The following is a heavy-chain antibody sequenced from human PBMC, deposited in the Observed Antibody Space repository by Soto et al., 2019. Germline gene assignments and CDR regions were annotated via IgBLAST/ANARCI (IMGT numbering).Heavy chain of an antibody. CDR3: ARVERGTATTVVDAFDI. J-gene: IGHJ3*02. CDR1: GGFVSSGSYY. D-gene: IGHD1-1*01. V-gene: IGHV4-34*01. CDR2: MSNSGGT. Sequence: QVQLKQWGAGLLKPSETLSLTCAVYGGFVSSGSYYWSWIRQPPGKGLEWIGEMSNSGGTHVNPSLKSRVTISVDTSNNQFSLKMISVTAADTALYYCARVERGTATTVVDAFDIWGPGTMVTVSS.